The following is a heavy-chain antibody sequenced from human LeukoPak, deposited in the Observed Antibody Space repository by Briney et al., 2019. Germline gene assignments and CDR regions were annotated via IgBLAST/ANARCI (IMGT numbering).Heavy chain of an antibody. D-gene: IGHD7-27*01. Sequence: SETLSLTCTVSGGSISSYYWSWIREPAGKGLERIGSIYYSGSTYYNPSLKSRVTISVDTSKNQFSLKLSSVTAADTAVYYCARNWDPMPFDSWGQGTLVIVSS. CDR3: ARNWDPMPFDS. V-gene: IGHV4-59*05. CDR2: IYYSGST. CDR1: GGSISSYY. J-gene: IGHJ4*02.